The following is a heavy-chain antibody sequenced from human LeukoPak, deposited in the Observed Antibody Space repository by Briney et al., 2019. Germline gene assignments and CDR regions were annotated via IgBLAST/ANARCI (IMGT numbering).Heavy chain of an antibody. V-gene: IGHV1-58*02. CDR3: AADSTDILTGHNWFDP. CDR2: IVVGSGNT. Sequence: GTSVKVSCKASGFTFTSSAMRWVRQARGQRLEWIGWIVVGSGNTNYAQKFQERVTITRDMSTSTAYMELSSLRSEDTAVYYCAADSTDILTGHNWFDPWGQGTLVTVSS. CDR1: GFTFTSSA. J-gene: IGHJ5*02. D-gene: IGHD3-9*01.